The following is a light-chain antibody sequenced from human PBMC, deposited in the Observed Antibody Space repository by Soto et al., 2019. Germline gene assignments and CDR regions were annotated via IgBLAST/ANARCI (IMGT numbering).Light chain of an antibody. V-gene: IGKV3-11*01. CDR1: QSVSSY. Sequence: TLSPVTLSLYTEEGATLSCRASQSVSSYLVWYQQKPGQAPRLLIYDASKRATGIPARFSGSGSGTDFTLTISSLEPEDFAVFQCQPPIRRSPLYTFAQGGKLDIK. J-gene: IGKJ2*01. CDR2: DAS. CDR3: QPPIRRSPLYT.